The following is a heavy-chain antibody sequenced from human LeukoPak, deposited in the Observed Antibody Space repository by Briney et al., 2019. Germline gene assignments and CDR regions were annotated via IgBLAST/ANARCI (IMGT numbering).Heavy chain of an antibody. CDR3: ARDGDYNFDY. CDR1: GFTFSSYE. D-gene: IGHD4-17*01. Sequence: GGSLRLSCAASGFTFSSYEMNWVRQAPGKGLEWVSYISSSGSTIYCADSVKGRFTISRDNAENSLYLQMNSLRAEDTAVYYCARDGDYNFDYWGQGTLVTVSS. J-gene: IGHJ4*02. CDR2: ISSSGSTI. V-gene: IGHV3-48*03.